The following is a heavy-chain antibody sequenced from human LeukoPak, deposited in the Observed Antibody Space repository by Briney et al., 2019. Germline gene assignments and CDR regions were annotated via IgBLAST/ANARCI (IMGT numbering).Heavy chain of an antibody. CDR1: GYTFTGYY. D-gene: IGHD3-10*01. CDR3: AKEPYDSGSFRTDYYYIDV. V-gene: IGHV1-2*02. J-gene: IGHJ6*03. Sequence: ASVKVSCKASGYTFTGYYMHWVRQAPGQGLEWMGWINPNSGGTNYAQKFQGRVTVTRDTSISTAYMELSRLRSDDTAVYYCAKEPYDSGSFRTDYYYIDVWGKGTTVTISS. CDR2: INPNSGGT.